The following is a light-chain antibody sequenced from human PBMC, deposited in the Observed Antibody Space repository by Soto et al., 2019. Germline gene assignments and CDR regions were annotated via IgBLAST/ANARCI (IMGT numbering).Light chain of an antibody. V-gene: IGKV3-15*01. Sequence: MMSQSLAALSVSPGERATLSCRASQSVSSNLAWYQQKPGQAPRLLIYGASTRATGIPARFSGSGSGTEFTLTISSLQSEDFAVYYCQQYNNWPPITFGQGTRLE. J-gene: IGKJ5*01. CDR2: GAS. CDR1: QSVSSN. CDR3: QQYNNWPPIT.